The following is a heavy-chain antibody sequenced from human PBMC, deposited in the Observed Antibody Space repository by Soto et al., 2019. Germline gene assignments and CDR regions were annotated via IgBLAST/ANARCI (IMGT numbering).Heavy chain of an antibody. CDR2: ISSSSST. CDR3: ARTIWSGYFQADY. J-gene: IGHJ4*02. V-gene: IGHV3-48*02. CDR1: GFTFSTYS. D-gene: IGHD3-3*01. Sequence: EVQLVESGGGLVQPGGSLRLSCVASGFTFSTYSMNWVRQAPGKGLEWISYISSSSSTTYADSVKDRFTISRDNAKNSLYPQMNCLRDEDTAVYYCARTIWSGYFQADYWGQGTLVTVSS.